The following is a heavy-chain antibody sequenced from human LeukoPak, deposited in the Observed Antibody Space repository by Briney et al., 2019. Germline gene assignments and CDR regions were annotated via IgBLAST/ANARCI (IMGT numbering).Heavy chain of an antibody. Sequence: ASVKVSCKASGYIFTNFGINWVRQAPGQGLEWMGWISVHRGNTNYAQKLQDRVIMTTDTSTTTAYMELRSLTSDDTALYYCARNGSGKAGAFDIWGQGTMVTVSS. CDR1: GYIFTNFG. CDR3: ARNGSGKAGAFDI. V-gene: IGHV1-18*01. CDR2: ISVHRGNT. J-gene: IGHJ3*02. D-gene: IGHD1-26*01.